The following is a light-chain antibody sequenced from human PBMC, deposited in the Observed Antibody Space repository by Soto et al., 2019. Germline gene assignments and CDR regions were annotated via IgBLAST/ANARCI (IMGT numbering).Light chain of an antibody. V-gene: IGLV2-23*02. CDR1: SSDVGSYHL. J-gene: IGLJ2*01. CDR3: CSYAGSNIWI. CDR2: EVT. Sequence: QSVLTQPASVSGSPGQSITISCTGTSSDVGSYHLVSWFQQHPGKAPRLMIFEVTKRPSGISDRFSGSKSDNTASLTISGLQAEDEADYYCCSYAGSNIWIFGGGTQLTVL.